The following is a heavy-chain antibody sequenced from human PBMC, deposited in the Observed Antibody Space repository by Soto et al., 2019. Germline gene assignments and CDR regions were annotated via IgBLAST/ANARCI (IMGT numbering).Heavy chain of an antibody. CDR1: GGSISSSSYY. CDR2: IYYSGST. CDR3: ARHSSSPPYYFGY. J-gene: IGHJ4*02. Sequence: SVTQSLTCTVSGGSISSSSYYWGWIRQPPGKGLEWIGSIYYSGSTYYNPSLKSRVTISVDTSKNQFSLKLSSVTAADTAVYYCARHSSSPPYYFGYWGQGTLVTVSS. V-gene: IGHV4-39*01. D-gene: IGHD6-13*01.